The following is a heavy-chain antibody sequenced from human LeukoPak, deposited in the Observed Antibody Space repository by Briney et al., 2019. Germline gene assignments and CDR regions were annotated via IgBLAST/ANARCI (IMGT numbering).Heavy chain of an antibody. CDR1: GFTFNDFG. CDR3: AKDARSRYGSGTSHFDY. CDR2: ISYDGKNK. Sequence: GSLRLSCAASGFTFNDFGMHWVRQAPRKGLEWVAAISYDGKNKYYVDSVNGRFTISRDDSKNTLYLQMNSLRGEETAVYYCAKDARSRYGSGTSHFDYWGQGALVTVSS. D-gene: IGHD3-10*01. J-gene: IGHJ4*02. V-gene: IGHV3-30*18.